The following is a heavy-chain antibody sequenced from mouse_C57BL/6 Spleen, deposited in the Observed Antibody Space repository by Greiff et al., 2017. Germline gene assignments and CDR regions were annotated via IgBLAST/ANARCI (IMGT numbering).Heavy chain of an antibody. Sequence: QVQLQQPGAELVKPGASVKLSCKASGYTFTSYWMHWVKQRPGQGLEWIGMIHPNSGSTNYNEKFKSKATLTVDKSSSTAYMQLSSLTSEDSAVYYCARSYSRGYCDVWGTGTTVTVSS. J-gene: IGHJ1*03. CDR2: IHPNSGST. CDR3: ARSYSRGYCDV. V-gene: IGHV1-64*01. D-gene: IGHD2-5*01. CDR1: GYTFTSYW.